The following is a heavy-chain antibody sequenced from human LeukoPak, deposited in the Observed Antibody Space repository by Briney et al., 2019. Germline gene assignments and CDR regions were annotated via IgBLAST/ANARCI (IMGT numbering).Heavy chain of an antibody. Sequence: GVSLRLSCAASGFTFNFYDMHWVRQAPGEGLEWVSSIGTAGDTHYPDSVKGRFTISRENAKNSFYLQMNTLGAGDAAIYYCAKDATPGNSVYDHFDYWGQGTLVTVSS. V-gene: IGHV3-13*01. CDR3: AKDATPGNSVYDHFDY. CDR1: GFTFNFYD. D-gene: IGHD5/OR15-5a*01. CDR2: IGTAGDT. J-gene: IGHJ4*02.